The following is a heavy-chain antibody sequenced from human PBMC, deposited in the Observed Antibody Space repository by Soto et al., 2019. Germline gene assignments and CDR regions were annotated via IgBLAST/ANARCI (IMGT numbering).Heavy chain of an antibody. J-gene: IGHJ4*02. V-gene: IGHV3-48*01. D-gene: IGHD2-2*01. CDR1: GFTFSSYS. Sequence: EVQLVESGGGLVQPGGSLRLSCAASGFTFSSYSMNWVRQAPGKGLEWVSYISSSSSTIYYADSVKGRFTISRDNAKNSLYLQVNSLRAEDTDVYYCARDRKYQPLPEYWGQGPLVTVSS. CDR3: ARDRKYQPLPEY. CDR2: ISSSSSTI.